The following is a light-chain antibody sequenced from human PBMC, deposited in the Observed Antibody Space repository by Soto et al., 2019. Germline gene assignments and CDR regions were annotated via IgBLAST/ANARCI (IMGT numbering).Light chain of an antibody. CDR1: QSVSTS. CDR2: DAS. Sequence: EIVLTQSPATLSLSRGERATLSCRASQSVSTSLAWYQQKPGQAPRLLIYDASKTATGIPARFSGSGSGTDFTLTISSLEPEDFAVYYCQQRSNWPWTFGQGTQVEIK. J-gene: IGKJ1*01. V-gene: IGKV3-11*01. CDR3: QQRSNWPWT.